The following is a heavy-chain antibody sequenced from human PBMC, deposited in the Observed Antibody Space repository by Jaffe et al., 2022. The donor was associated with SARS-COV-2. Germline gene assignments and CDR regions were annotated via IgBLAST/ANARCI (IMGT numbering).Heavy chain of an antibody. V-gene: IGHV4-59*11. CDR2: IYSSGNT. CDR1: GGSISGHY. Sequence: QVQLQESGPGLVKPSDTLSLTCTVSGGSISGHYWSWVRQSSGKGLEWIGCIYSSGNTNYSPSLKSRLTISVDTSKNQFSLRLNSVTAADTAVYYCARDLGDILTGPDALDIWGHGTMVTVSP. J-gene: IGHJ3*02. D-gene: IGHD3-9*01. CDR3: ARDLGDILTGPDALDI.